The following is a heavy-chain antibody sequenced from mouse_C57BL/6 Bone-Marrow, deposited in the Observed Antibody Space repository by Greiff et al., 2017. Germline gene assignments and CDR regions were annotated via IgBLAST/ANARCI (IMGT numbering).Heavy chain of an antibody. CDR3: ARSWYYHWYFDV. CDR2: IYPRSGNT. D-gene: IGHD1-1*01. J-gene: IGHJ1*03. CDR1: GYTFTSYG. Sequence: QVQLQQSGAELARPGASVKLSCKASGYTFTSYGISWVKQRTGQGLEWIGEIYPRSGNTYYNEKFKGKATLTADKSSSTAYMELRSLTSEDSAVYFCARSWYYHWYFDVWGTGTTVTVSS. V-gene: IGHV1-81*01.